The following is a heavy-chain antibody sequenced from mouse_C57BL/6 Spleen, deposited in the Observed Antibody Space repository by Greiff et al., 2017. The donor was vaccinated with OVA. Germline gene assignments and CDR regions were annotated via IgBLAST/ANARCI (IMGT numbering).Heavy chain of an antibody. V-gene: IGHV1-42*01. CDR3: ARDYEWYFDV. D-gene: IGHD2-4*01. Sequence: DVQLQESGPELVKPGASVKISCKASGYSFTGYYMNWVKQSPEKSLEWIGEINPSTGGTTYNQKFKAKATLTVDKSSSTAYMQLKSLTSEDSAVYYCARDYEWYFDVWGTGTTVTVSS. CDR1: GYSFTGYY. J-gene: IGHJ1*03. CDR2: INPSTGGT.